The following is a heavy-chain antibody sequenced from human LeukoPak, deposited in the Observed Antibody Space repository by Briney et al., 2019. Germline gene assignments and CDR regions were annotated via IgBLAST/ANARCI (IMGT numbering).Heavy chain of an antibody. J-gene: IGHJ4*02. CDR2: ISGSGGST. D-gene: IGHD3-10*01. V-gene: IGHV3-23*01. CDR3: AKDMDTYYYGSGGLRIFDY. Sequence: GGSLRLSCAASGFTFRSYAMSWVRQAPGKGLEWVSAISGSGGSTYYADSVKGRFTISRDNSKNTLYLQMNSLRAEDTAVYYCAKDMDTYYYGSGGLRIFDYWGQGTLVTVSS. CDR1: GFTFRSYA.